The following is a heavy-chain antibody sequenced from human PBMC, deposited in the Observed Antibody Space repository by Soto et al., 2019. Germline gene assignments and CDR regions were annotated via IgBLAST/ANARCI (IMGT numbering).Heavy chain of an antibody. V-gene: IGHV5-51*01. Sequence: GESLKISRKGSGYSFTSYWIGWVRQMPGKGLERRGIIYPGDSDTRYSPSFQGQVTISADKSISTAYLQWSSLKASDTAMYYCARFRRGHYSRAMIVGVINTSDYYYGMDGWGQGTTVTVSS. CDR1: GYSFTSYW. J-gene: IGHJ6*02. CDR2: IYPGDSDT. CDR3: ARFRRGHYSRAMIVGVINTSDYYYGMDG. D-gene: IGHD3-22*01.